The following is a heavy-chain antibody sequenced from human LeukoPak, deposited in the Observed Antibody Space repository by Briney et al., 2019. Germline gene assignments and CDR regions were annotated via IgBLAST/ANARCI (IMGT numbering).Heavy chain of an antibody. Sequence: GGSLRLSCAASGFTFSSYWMNWVRQAPGKGLEWVSSISSSSSYIYYADSVKGRFTISRDNAKNSLYLQMNSLRAEDTAVYYCARDPGRSPIQLYYFDCWGQGTLVTVSS. V-gene: IGHV3-21*01. CDR2: ISSSSSYI. CDR1: GFTFSSYW. J-gene: IGHJ4*02. D-gene: IGHD5-24*01. CDR3: ARDPGRSPIQLYYFDC.